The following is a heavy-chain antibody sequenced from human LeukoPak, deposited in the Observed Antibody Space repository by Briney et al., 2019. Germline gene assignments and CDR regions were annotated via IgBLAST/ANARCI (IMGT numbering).Heavy chain of an antibody. Sequence: PSETLSLTCTVSGGSISSSSYYWGWIRQPPGKGLEWIGSIYYSGSTYYNPSLKSRVTISVDTSKNQFSLKLSSVTAADTAVYYCARGSTVVPLFDWGQGTLVTVSS. V-gene: IGHV4-39*01. CDR1: GGSISSSSYY. J-gene: IGHJ4*02. CDR2: IYYSGST. D-gene: IGHD4-23*01. CDR3: ARGSTVVPLFD.